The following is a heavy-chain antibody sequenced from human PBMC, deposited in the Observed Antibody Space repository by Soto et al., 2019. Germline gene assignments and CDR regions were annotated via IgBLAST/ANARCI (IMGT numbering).Heavy chain of an antibody. J-gene: IGHJ3*02. Sequence: ASVKVSCKASGYTFTSYGISWVRQAPGQGLEWMGWISAYNGNTNYAQKLQGRVTMTTDTSTSTAYMELRNLRSDDTAVYYCAREGLATLSDAFDIWGQGKMVTVSS. D-gene: IGHD5-12*01. V-gene: IGHV1-18*01. CDR3: AREGLATLSDAFDI. CDR1: GYTFTSYG. CDR2: ISAYNGNT.